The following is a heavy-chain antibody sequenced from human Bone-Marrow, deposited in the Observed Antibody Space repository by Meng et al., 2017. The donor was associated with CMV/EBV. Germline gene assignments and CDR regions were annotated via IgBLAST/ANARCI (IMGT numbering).Heavy chain of an antibody. V-gene: IGHV4-34*01. CDR3: ARDKGGVVPAAIGAFDI. D-gene: IGHD2-2*01. CDR2: INHSGST. J-gene: IGHJ3*02. CDR1: GGSFSGYY. Sequence: SETLSLTCAVYGGSFSGYYWSWIRQPPGKGLEWIGEINHSGSTNYNPSLKSRVTISVDTSKNQFSLKLGSVTAADTAVYYCARDKGGVVPAAIGAFDIWGQGTMVTVSS.